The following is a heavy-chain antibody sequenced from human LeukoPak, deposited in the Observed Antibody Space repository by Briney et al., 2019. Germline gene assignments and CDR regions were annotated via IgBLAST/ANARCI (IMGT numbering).Heavy chain of an antibody. Sequence: PGGSLRLSCAASGFTLSDYYMSWIRQAPGKGLEYLSYISSSSYTNHADSVKGRFTISRDNAKNSLYLQMNSLTAEDTAVYYCARTRQGLDYWGQGTLVTVSS. CDR3: ARTRQGLDY. CDR2: ISSSSYT. V-gene: IGHV3-11*03. CDR1: GFTLSDYY. J-gene: IGHJ4*02.